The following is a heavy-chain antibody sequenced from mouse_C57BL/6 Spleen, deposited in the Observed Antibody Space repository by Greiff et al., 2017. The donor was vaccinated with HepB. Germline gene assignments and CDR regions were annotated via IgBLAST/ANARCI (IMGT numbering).Heavy chain of an antibody. D-gene: IGHD1-1*01. Sequence: QVQLQQSGAELARPGASVKLSCKASGYTFTSYGISWVKQSTGQGLEWIGEIYPRSGNTYYNEKFKGKATLTADKSSSTAYMELRSLTSEDSAVYFCARSDYGSSYGYWYFDVWGTGTTVTVSS. V-gene: IGHV1-81*01. CDR2: IYPRSGNT. J-gene: IGHJ1*03. CDR1: GYTFTSYG. CDR3: ARSDYGSSYGYWYFDV.